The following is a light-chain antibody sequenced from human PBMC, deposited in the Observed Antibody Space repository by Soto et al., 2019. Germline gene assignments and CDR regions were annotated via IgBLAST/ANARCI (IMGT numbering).Light chain of an antibody. J-gene: IGLJ7*01. CDR2: EDT. CDR1: SGNIASFY. CDR3: QSYDNNNQEV. Sequence: NFMLIQPHSVSDSPGKTVTISCTRSSGNIASFYVQWYQQRPGSAPTNVIYEDTERPSGVPDRFSGSIDSSSNSASLTISGLRTEDEADYYCQSYDNNNQEVFGGGTQLTVL. V-gene: IGLV6-57*04.